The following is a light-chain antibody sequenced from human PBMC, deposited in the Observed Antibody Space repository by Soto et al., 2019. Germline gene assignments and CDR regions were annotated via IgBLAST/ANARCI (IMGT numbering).Light chain of an antibody. V-gene: IGLV2-14*01. Sequence: QSALTQPASVSGSPGQSITISCTGSSSDLGGYYYVSWFQQHPGKVPKLIIYDVTNRPSGVSHRFSGSQSGDTASLTISGLQAEDEADYYCASHTYTSTLHVVFGGGTQLTVL. CDR2: DVT. CDR1: SSDLGGYYY. J-gene: IGLJ2*01. CDR3: ASHTYTSTLHVV.